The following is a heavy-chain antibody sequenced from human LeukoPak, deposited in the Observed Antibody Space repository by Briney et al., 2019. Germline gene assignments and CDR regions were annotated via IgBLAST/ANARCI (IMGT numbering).Heavy chain of an antibody. CDR2: INPNSGGT. CDR3: ATTATVTTSNYYYYMDV. J-gene: IGHJ6*03. V-gene: IGHV1-2*02. CDR1: GYTFTGYY. Sequence: ASVKVSCKASGYTFTGYYMHWVRQAPGQGLEWMGWINPNSGGTNYAQKFQGRVTMTRDTSISTAYMELSRLRSDDTAVYYCATTATVTTSNYYYYMDVWGKGTTVTVSS. D-gene: IGHD4-17*01.